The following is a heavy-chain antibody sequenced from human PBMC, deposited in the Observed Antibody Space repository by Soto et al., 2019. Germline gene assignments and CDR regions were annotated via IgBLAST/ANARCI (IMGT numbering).Heavy chain of an antibody. V-gene: IGHV3-74*01. CDR1: GFTFSSDW. Sequence: GGSLRLSCAASGFTFSSDWMHWVRQAPGKGLVWVSRINTDGSGATYADSVKGRFTISRDNAKYTLYLQMNSLRAEDTAVYYCAKEVWSGPMDVWGQGTTVTVSS. J-gene: IGHJ6*02. CDR2: INTDGSGA. D-gene: IGHD3-3*01. CDR3: AKEVWSGPMDV.